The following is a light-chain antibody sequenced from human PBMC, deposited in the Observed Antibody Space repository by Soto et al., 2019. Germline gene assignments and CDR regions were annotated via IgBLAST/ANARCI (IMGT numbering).Light chain of an antibody. CDR3: AAWDDILNGYV. CDR2: SNY. Sequence: QPVLTQPPSASGTPGQRVTISCSGSSSNIESNTVTWYQQLPGTAPKLVIYSNYDRPSGVPDRFSGSTSGTSASLVIRGLQSEDEADYYCAAWDDILNGYVFGGGTKGTVL. J-gene: IGLJ1*01. V-gene: IGLV1-44*01. CDR1: SSNIESNT.